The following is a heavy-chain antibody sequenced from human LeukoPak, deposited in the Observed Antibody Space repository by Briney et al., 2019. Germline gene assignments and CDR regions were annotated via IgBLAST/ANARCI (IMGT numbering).Heavy chain of an antibody. CDR3: ARVRMTTVTTNWFDP. D-gene: IGHD4-17*01. V-gene: IGHV4-59*01. J-gene: IGHJ5*02. CDR2: IYYSGST. Sequence: SETLSLTCSVSGGSISGYYWSWIRQPPGKGLEWIGFIYYSGSTNYNPSLKSRVTISVDTSKNQFSLKLSSVTAADTAVYYCARVRMTTVTTNWFDPWGQGTLVTVSS. CDR1: GGSISGYY.